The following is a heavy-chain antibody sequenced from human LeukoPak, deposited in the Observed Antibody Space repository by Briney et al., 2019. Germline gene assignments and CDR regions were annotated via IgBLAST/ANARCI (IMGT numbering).Heavy chain of an antibody. V-gene: IGHV1-3*01. CDR2: INAGNGNT. Sequence: ASVKVSCKASGYTFTSYAMHWVRQAPGQRLEWMGWINAGNGNTKYSQKFQGRVTITRDISASTAYMELSSLRSEDTAVYYCARSVATILPNLDYWGQGTLVTVSS. D-gene: IGHD5-12*01. CDR3: ARSVATILPNLDY. J-gene: IGHJ4*02. CDR1: GYTFTSYA.